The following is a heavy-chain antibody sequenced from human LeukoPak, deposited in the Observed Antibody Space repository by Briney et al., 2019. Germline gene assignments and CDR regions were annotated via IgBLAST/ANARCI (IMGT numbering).Heavy chain of an antibody. CDR3: AKTSLSDASGHYYYMDV. Sequence: PGGSLRLSCAASGFSFSRYWMHWVRQAPGKGLVWVSYIGTEGSTTSYADSVKGRFTISRDNSQNTVSLQVNNLRTEDTALYYCAKTSLSDASGHYYYMDVWGKGTTVTVSS. CDR2: IGTEGSTT. CDR1: GFSFSRYW. J-gene: IGHJ6*03. D-gene: IGHD3-3*01. V-gene: IGHV3-74*01.